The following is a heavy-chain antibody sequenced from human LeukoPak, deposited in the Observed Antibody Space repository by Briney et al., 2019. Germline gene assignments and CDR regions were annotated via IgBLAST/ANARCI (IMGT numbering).Heavy chain of an antibody. CDR1: GGSISSSSYY. CDR3: ARVRYYYGSGSYYNPFDY. D-gene: IGHD3-10*01. J-gene: IGHJ4*02. Sequence: SETLSLTCTVSGGSISSSSYYWGWIRQPPGKGLEWIGSIYYSGSTYYNPSLKSRVTISVDTSKNQFSLKLSSVTAADTAVYYCARVRYYYGSGSYYNPFDYWGQGTLVTVSS. V-gene: IGHV4-39*07. CDR2: IYYSGST.